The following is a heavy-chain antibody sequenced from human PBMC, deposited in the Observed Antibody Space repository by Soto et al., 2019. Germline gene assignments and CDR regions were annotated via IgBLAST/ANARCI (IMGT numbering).Heavy chain of an antibody. D-gene: IGHD2-15*01. CDR3: TRERTRIGFDI. CDR2: IYYAGST. J-gene: IGHJ3*02. V-gene: IGHV4-59*12. CDR1: GGSLISYY. Sequence: PSETLSLTCTLSGGSLISYYWSWIRQPPGRGLEWIGFIYYAGSTKYNPSLNSRVTISVDTSKNQFSLTVTSVTAADTAVYYCTRERTRIGFDIWGQGTVVT.